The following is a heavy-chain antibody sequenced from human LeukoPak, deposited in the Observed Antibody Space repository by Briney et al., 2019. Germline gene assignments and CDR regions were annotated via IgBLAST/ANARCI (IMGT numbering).Heavy chain of an antibody. CDR1: GGTFSSYA. CDR2: IIPIFGTT. J-gene: IGHJ4*02. D-gene: IGHD3-22*01. Sequence: SVKVSCKASGGTFSSYAISWVRQAPGQGLEWMGGIIPIFGTTNYAQKFQGRVTITTDESTSTAYMELSSLRSEDTAVYYCAREDYYDSSGYSLFDYWGQGTLVTVSS. CDR3: AREDYYDSSGYSLFDY. V-gene: IGHV1-69*05.